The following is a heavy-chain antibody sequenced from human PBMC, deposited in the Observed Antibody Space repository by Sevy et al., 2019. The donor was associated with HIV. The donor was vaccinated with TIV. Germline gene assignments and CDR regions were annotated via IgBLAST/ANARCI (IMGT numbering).Heavy chain of an antibody. CDR3: ARTRIAVAGTPRNDAFDI. Sequence: GGSLRLSCAASGFTFSSYWMSWVRQAPGKGLEWVANIKQDGSEKYYVDSVKGRFTISRDNAKNSLYLQMNSLRAEDMAVYYCARTRIAVAGTPRNDAFDIWGQGTMVTVSS. J-gene: IGHJ3*02. V-gene: IGHV3-7*01. CDR2: IKQDGSEK. CDR1: GFTFSSYW. D-gene: IGHD6-19*01.